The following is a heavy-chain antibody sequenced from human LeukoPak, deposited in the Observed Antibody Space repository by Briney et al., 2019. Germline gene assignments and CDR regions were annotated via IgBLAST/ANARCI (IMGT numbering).Heavy chain of an antibody. CDR2: INHSGST. V-gene: IGHV4-34*01. D-gene: IGHD2-15*01. Sequence: SETLSLTCAVYGGSFSGYYWSWIRQPPGKGLEWIGEINHSGSTNYNPSLKSRVTISVDTSKNQFSLKLSSVTAADTAVYYCAREGCSGGSCYSRYLYYYYMDVWGKGTTVTVSS. CDR3: AREGCSGGSCYSRYLYYYYMDV. CDR1: GGSFSGYY. J-gene: IGHJ6*03.